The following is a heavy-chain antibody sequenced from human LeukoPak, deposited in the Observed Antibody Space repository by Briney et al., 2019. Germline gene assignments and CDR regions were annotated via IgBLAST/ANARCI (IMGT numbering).Heavy chain of an antibody. Sequence: PGGSLRLSCAASGFTFSSYGMHWVRQAPGKGLEWVAVIWYDGRNKFYADSLKGRFTISRDNSKNTLYLQMSSLRAEDTAVYFCARSAARLRYYYAMDVWGQGTTVTVCS. CDR1: GFTFSSYG. CDR3: ARSAARLRYYYAMDV. CDR2: IWYDGRNK. J-gene: IGHJ6*02. V-gene: IGHV3-30*19. D-gene: IGHD6-6*01.